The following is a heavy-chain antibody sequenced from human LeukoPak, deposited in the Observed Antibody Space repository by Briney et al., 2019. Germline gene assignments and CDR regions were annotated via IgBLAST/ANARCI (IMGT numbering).Heavy chain of an antibody. V-gene: IGHV4-59*01. J-gene: IGHJ4*02. Sequence: SETLSLTCTVSGGSISSDYWSWIRQPPGKGLEWIGYIYYSGSTNYNPSLKSRVTISVDTSKNQFSLKLSSVTAADTAVYYCARSEQWLATKWGQGTLVTVSS. CDR2: IYYSGST. D-gene: IGHD6-19*01. CDR1: GGSISSDY. CDR3: ARSEQWLATK.